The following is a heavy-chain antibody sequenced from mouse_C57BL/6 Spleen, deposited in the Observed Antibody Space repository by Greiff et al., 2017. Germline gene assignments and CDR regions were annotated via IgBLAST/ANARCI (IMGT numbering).Heavy chain of an antibody. CDR1: GYTFTSYG. CDR2: IYPRSGNT. Sequence: QVQLQQSGAELARPGASVKLSCKASGYTFTSYGIRWVKQRTGQGLEWIGEIYPRSGNTYYNAKFKGKATLTADKSSSTAYMELRSLTSEDSAVYFCARSQAPSSTVVAGDYWGQGTTLTVSS. CDR3: ARSQAPSSTVVAGDY. D-gene: IGHD1-1*01. J-gene: IGHJ2*01. V-gene: IGHV1-81*01.